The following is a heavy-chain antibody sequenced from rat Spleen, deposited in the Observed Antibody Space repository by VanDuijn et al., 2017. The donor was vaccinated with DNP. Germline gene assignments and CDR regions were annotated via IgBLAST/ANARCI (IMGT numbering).Heavy chain of an antibody. Sequence: EVQLVETGGGLVQPGRSLKLSCVASGFTFSSYWMYWIRQAPGKGLEWVATITYDGSRTYYRDSVRGRFTVSRENKENTLYLQMDSLRSEDTATYYCATQGVYYGLLGLWDMDAWGQGTSVTVSS. V-gene: IGHV5-58*01. D-gene: IGHD1-6*01. CDR2: ITYDGSRT. CDR3: ATQGVYYGLLGLWDMDA. J-gene: IGHJ4*01. CDR1: GFTFSSYW.